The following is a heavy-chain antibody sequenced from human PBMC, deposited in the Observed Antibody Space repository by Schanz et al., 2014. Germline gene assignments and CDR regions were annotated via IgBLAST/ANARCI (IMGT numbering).Heavy chain of an antibody. CDR2: FNDGGVNK. CDR1: GFSLDIFA. J-gene: IGHJ4*02. Sequence: EVHLLESGGGLVEPGGSLRLSCATSGFSLDIFAVSWVRQAPGKGLEWVSSFNDGGVNKYYADSVKGRFTISSDNSKSTLCLQMSGLRAEDTAVYYCAKSQGSSFDSWGQGALVTVSS. CDR3: AKSQGSSFDS. D-gene: IGHD6-13*01. V-gene: IGHV3-23*01.